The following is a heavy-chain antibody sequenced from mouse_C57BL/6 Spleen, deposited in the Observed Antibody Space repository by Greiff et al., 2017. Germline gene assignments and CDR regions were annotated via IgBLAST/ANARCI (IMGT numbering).Heavy chain of an antibody. D-gene: IGHD4-1*01. CDR3: ATLTGTGDDY. CDR1: GFTFSDYG. Sequence: EVMLVESGGGLVKPGGSLKLSCAASGFTFSDYGMHWVRQAPEKGLEWVAYISSGSSTIDYADTVKGRFTISRDNAKNTLFLQMTILRSEDTAMYYCATLTGTGDDYWGQGTTLTVSS. J-gene: IGHJ2*01. CDR2: ISSGSSTI. V-gene: IGHV5-17*01.